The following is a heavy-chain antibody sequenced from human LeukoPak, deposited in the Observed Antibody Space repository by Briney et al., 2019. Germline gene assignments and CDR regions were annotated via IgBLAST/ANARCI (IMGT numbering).Heavy chain of an antibody. CDR2: IIPLFDTS. J-gene: IGHJ1*01. Sequence: GASVKVSCKASGGTFRNYAISWVRQAPGQGLEWMGGIIPLFDTSNYAQKFQGRVTMTEDTSTDTAYMELSSLRSEDTAVYYCAPYYYDSSGYYYGRYFQHWGQGTLVTVSS. V-gene: IGHV1-69*06. CDR3: APYYYDSSGYYYGRYFQH. CDR1: GGTFRNYA. D-gene: IGHD3-22*01.